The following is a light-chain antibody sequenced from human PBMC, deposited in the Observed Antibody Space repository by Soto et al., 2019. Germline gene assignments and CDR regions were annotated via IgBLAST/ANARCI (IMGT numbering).Light chain of an antibody. J-gene: IGLJ1*01. CDR3: AAWDDSLQGDV. Sequence: QSALTQPPSASGTAGQRVTISCSGGSSNVGRNYVYWYQQLPGTAPKLLIYSNNQRPSGVPDRFSGSKSGTSASLAISGLRSEDKADYYGAAWDDSLQGDVFATGTKVTVL. CDR2: SNN. V-gene: IGLV1-47*02. CDR1: SSNVGRNY.